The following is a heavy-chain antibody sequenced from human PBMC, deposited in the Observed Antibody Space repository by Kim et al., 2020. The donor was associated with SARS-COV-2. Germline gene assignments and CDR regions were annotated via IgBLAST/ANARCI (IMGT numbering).Heavy chain of an antibody. Sequence: ASVKVSCKASGYTFTGYYMHWVRQAPGQGLEWMGWINPNSGGTNYAQKFQGRVTMTRDTSISTAYMELSRLRSDDTAVYYCARDCHYYDSSGPGGNFDYWGQGTLVTVSS. D-gene: IGHD3-22*01. V-gene: IGHV1-2*02. CDR3: ARDCHYYDSSGPGGNFDY. CDR2: INPNSGGT. J-gene: IGHJ4*02. CDR1: GYTFTGYY.